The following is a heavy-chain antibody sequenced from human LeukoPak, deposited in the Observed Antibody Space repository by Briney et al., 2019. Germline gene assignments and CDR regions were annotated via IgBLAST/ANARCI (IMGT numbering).Heavy chain of an antibody. CDR3: ARALMGVSGAFDI. CDR1: GFTFCSYN. V-gene: IGHV3-30*17. Sequence: GRSLRLSCEASGFTFCSYNLHWVRQAPGKGLEWVAVISNDGNNKYYADSVKGRFTVSRGNSKNTLYLQMNTLKPEDTAVFYCARALMGVSGAFDIWGQRTLVTVSS. D-gene: IGHD2-8*01. CDR2: ISNDGNNK. J-gene: IGHJ3*02.